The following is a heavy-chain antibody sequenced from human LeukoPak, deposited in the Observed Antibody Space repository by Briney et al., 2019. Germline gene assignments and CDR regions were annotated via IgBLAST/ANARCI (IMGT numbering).Heavy chain of an antibody. Sequence: SVKVSCKASGGTFISYAISWVRQAPGQGLEWMGGIIPIFGTANYAQKFQGRVTITADESTSTAYMELSSLRSEDTAVYYCARAPEFTYVYQFPFDYWGQGTLVTVSS. D-gene: IGHD5/OR15-5a*01. V-gene: IGHV1-69*13. CDR2: IIPIFGTA. CDR1: GGTFISYA. CDR3: ARAPEFTYVYQFPFDY. J-gene: IGHJ4*02.